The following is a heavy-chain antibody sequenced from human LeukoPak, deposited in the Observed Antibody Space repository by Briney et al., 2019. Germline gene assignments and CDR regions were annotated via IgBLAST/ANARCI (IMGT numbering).Heavy chain of an antibody. CDR3: ARLGVESSGWYRGSDY. J-gene: IGHJ4*02. Sequence: GASVKVSCKASGYTFTSYYMHWVRQAPGQGLEWMGIINPSGGSTSYAQKFQGRVTMTRDTSTSTVYMELSSLRSEDTAVYYCARLGVESSGWYRGSDYWGQGTLVTVSS. CDR2: INPSGGST. D-gene: IGHD6-19*01. CDR1: GYTFTSYY. V-gene: IGHV1-46*01.